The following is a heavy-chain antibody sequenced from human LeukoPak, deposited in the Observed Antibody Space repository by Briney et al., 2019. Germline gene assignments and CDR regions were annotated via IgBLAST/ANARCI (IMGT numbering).Heavy chain of an antibody. CDR3: ARLNPYDSSGYYYREYGAFDI. D-gene: IGHD3-22*01. Sequence: SETLSLTCTVSGGSISSSSYYWGWIRQPPGKGLEWIGSIYYSGSTYYNPSLKSRVTISVDTSKNQFSLKLSSVTAADTAVYYCARLNPYDSSGYYYREYGAFDIWGQGTMVTVSS. CDR1: GGSISSSSYY. CDR2: IYYSGST. V-gene: IGHV4-39*01. J-gene: IGHJ3*02.